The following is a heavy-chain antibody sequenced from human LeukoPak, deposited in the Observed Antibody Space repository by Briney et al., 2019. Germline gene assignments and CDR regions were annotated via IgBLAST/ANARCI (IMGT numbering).Heavy chain of an antibody. CDR2: ISFKNGNT. D-gene: IGHD2-2*01. CDR3: AKGGSTRPWSFDI. J-gene: IGHJ3*02. V-gene: IGHV1-18*01. Sequence: ASVKVSCKASGYTLINYGISWVRQAPGQGLEWMGWISFKNGNTNSAQKLQGRVTMTTDTSTSTAYMELMSLRSDDTAAYYCAKGGSTRPWSFDIWGQGTMVTVSS. CDR1: GYTLINYG.